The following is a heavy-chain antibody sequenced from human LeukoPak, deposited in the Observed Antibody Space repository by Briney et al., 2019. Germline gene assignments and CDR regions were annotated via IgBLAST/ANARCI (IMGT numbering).Heavy chain of an antibody. V-gene: IGHV4-30-2*03. CDR2: IYHSGST. J-gene: IGHJ4*02. D-gene: IGHD4-23*01. CDR1: GGSISSGGYY. CDR3: ARHLGGRLRWPNFDY. Sequence: PSETLSLTCTVSGGSISSGGYYWSWIRQPPGKGLEWIGYIYHSGSTYYNPSLKSRVTISVDTSKNQFSLKLSSVTAADTAVYYCARHLGGRLRWPNFDYWGQGTLVTVSS.